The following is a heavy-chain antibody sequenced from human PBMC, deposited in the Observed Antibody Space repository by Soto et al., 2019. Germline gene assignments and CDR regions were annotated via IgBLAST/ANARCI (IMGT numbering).Heavy chain of an antibody. CDR2: INPSGGST. Sequence: ASEKVSCKASGYTFTSYYMHWVRQAPGQGLEWMGIINPSGGSTSYAQKFQGRVTMTRDTSTSTVYMELSSLRSEDTAVYYCAREGAAAGTGYYYGMDVWGQGTTVTVSS. CDR1: GYTFTSYY. J-gene: IGHJ6*02. CDR3: AREGAAAGTGYYYGMDV. D-gene: IGHD6-13*01. V-gene: IGHV1-46*01.